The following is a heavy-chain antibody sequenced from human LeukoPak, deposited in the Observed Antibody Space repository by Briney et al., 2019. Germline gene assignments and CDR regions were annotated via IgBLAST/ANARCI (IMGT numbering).Heavy chain of an antibody. V-gene: IGHV5-51*01. CDR1: GYSFTSYS. D-gene: IGHD6-13*01. CDR3: ARRIAAAGTSGYYFDY. CDR2: IYPGDSDT. J-gene: IGHJ4*02. Sequence: GESLKISCKSSGYSFTSYSIGWVRQMPGKGLEWMGIIYPGDSDTRYSPSFQGQVTISADKSISTAYLQWSSLKASDTAMYYCARRIAAAGTSGYYFDYWGQGTLVTVSS.